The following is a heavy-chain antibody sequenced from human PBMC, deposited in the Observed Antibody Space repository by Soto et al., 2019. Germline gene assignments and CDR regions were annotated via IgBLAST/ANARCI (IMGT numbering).Heavy chain of an antibody. D-gene: IGHD2-2*03. CDR3: ERSWISPAPGGWFDP. CDR2: INHSGST. V-gene: IGHV4-34*01. Sequence: PSNTLSLTFAVYGASFRGYYSSWIRQPPGKGLVWIGEINHSGSTNYKPCLKSRVNISVDTSKNQCSLKLSSVTAADTAVYYCERSWISPAPGGWFDPWGQGTLVTVSS. J-gene: IGHJ5*02. CDR1: GASFRGYY.